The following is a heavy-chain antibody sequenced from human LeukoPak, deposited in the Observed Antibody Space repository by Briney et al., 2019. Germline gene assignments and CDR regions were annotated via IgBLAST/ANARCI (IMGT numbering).Heavy chain of an antibody. V-gene: IGHV4-39*07. Sequence: SETLSLTCTVSGGSISSSSYYWSWMRQPPGKGLEWIGEINHSGSTNYNPSLKSRVTISVDTSKSQFSLKLSSVTAADTAVYYCARKLYTNYDILTGYYVRPSRNAPFDYWGQGTLVTVSS. CDR1: GGSISSSSYY. CDR3: ARKLYTNYDILTGYYVRPSRNAPFDY. J-gene: IGHJ4*02. CDR2: INHSGST. D-gene: IGHD3-9*01.